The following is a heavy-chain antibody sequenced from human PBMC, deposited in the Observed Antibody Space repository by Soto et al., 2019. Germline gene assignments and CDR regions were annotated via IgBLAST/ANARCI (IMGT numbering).Heavy chain of an antibody. Sequence: EVQLVESGGGLVKPGGSLRLASAASGFIFNKAWMSWVRQAPGKGLEWIGRNNSKIDGGTTDYAAPVKGRFSISRDDSKNMLYLQMNSLKIEDTAVYYCTTSSWRFGEMDWGQGTLVTVSS. J-gene: IGHJ4*02. CDR2: NNSKIDGGTT. D-gene: IGHD3-10*01. CDR1: GFIFNKAW. V-gene: IGHV3-15*01. CDR3: TTSSWRFGEMD.